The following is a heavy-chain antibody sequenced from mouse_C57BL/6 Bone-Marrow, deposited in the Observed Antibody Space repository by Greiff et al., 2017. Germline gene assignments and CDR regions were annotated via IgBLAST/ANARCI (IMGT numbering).Heavy chain of an antibody. CDR1: GFNIKDYY. Sequence: EVKLVESGAELVKPGASVKLSCTASGFNIKDYYMHWVKQRTEQGLEWIGRIDPEDGETKYAPKFQGKATITAETSSNTAYLQLSSLTSEDTAVYYGAMATVVATDYWGQGTLVTVSA. D-gene: IGHD1-1*01. V-gene: IGHV14-2*01. J-gene: IGHJ3*01. CDR2: IDPEDGET. CDR3: AMATVVATDY.